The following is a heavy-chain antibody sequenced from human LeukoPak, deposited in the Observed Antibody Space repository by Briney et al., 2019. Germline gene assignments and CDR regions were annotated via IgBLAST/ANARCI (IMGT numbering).Heavy chain of an antibody. Sequence: GGSLRLSCAASGFXFDDYAMHWVRQAPGKGLEWVSLISGDGSRTYYADSVKGRFTISRDNGKNSLYLQMNSLRTEDTAFYYCAKVRPTRFVESSGWLELGYWGQGTLVTVSS. J-gene: IGHJ4*02. V-gene: IGHV3-43*02. CDR2: ISGDGSRT. CDR1: GFXFDDYA. CDR3: AKVRPTRFVESSGWLELGY. D-gene: IGHD6-19*01.